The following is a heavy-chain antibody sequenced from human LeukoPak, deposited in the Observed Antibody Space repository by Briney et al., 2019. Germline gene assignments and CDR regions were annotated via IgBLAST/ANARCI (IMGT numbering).Heavy chain of an antibody. CDR1: GGSVSSGSYY. CDR3: ARDRDYYDSSGYYLHDAFDI. CDR2: IYYSGST. Sequence: SETLSLTCTVSGGSVSSGSYYWSWIRQPPGKGLEWIGDIYYSGSTNYNPSLKSRVTISVDTSKNQFSLKLSSVTAADTAVYYCARDRDYYDSSGYYLHDAFDIWGQGTMVTVSS. J-gene: IGHJ3*02. V-gene: IGHV4-61*01. D-gene: IGHD3-22*01.